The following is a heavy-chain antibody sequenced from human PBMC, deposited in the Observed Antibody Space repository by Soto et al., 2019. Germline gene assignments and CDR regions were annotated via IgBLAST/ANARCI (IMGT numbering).Heavy chain of an antibody. CDR1: GGTFSSYA. J-gene: IGHJ3*02. CDR3: ARGLGYCSGGSCYRLDAFDI. CDR2: IIPIFGTA. V-gene: IGHV1-69*13. Sequence: SVKVSCKASGGTFSSYAISWVRQAPGQGLEWMGGIIPIFGTANYAQKFQGRVTITADESTSTAYMELSSLRSEDTAVYYCARGLGYCSGGSCYRLDAFDIWGQGTMVTVSS. D-gene: IGHD2-15*01.